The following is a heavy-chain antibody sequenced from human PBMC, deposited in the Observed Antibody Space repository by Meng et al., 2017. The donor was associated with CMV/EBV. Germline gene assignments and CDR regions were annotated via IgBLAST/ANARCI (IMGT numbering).Heavy chain of an antibody. V-gene: IGHV4-34*01. D-gene: IGHD2-8*01. J-gene: IGHJ6*02. CDR1: GGSISSYY. CDR2: INHSGST. Sequence: SETLSLTCTVSGGSISSYYWSWIRQPPGKGLEWIGEINHSGSTNYNPSLKSRVTISVDTSKNQFSLKLSSVTAADTAVYYCATPTNYYYYGMDVWGQGTTVTVSS. CDR3: ATPTNYYYYGMDV.